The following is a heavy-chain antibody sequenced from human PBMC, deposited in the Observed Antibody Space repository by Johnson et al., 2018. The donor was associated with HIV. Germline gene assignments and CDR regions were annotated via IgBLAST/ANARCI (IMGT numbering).Heavy chain of an antibody. CDR3: NTDLGAVGRGAFDI. J-gene: IGHJ3*02. V-gene: IGHV3-15*01. D-gene: IGHD6-13*01. Sequence: DVQLVESGGGLVKPGGSLRLSCAASGFTFTNAWMSWVRQAPGKGLEWVGRIRRNTDGGTTNYGAPVKGRFTISSDDSKNTLYLQMNSLKTEDTAGYSRNTDLGAVGRGAFDIWGKGTMVTVSS. CDR1: GFTFTNAW. CDR2: IRRNTDGGTT.